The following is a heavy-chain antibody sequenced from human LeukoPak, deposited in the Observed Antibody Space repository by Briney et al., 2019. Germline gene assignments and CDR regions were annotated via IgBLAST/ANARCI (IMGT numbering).Heavy chain of an antibody. Sequence: GGSLRLSCAASGFTFSSYWMRWLRQAPGKGLVWVSRINSDASSTSYADSVKGRFTISRDNAKNTLYLQMNSLRAEDTAVYYCARVAAVAGADFDYWGQGTLVTVSS. D-gene: IGHD6-19*01. CDR3: ARVAAVAGADFDY. CDR2: INSDASST. CDR1: GFTFSSYW. J-gene: IGHJ4*02. V-gene: IGHV3-74*01.